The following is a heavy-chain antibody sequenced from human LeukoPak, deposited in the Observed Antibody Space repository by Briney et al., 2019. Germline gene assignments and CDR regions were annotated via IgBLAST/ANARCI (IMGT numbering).Heavy chain of an antibody. V-gene: IGHV3-30*18. D-gene: IGHD1-1*01. CDR2: ISYDGSNK. CDR3: AKDRAGTTWGYYFHY. J-gene: IGHJ4*02. CDR1: GFTFSSYG. Sequence: GGSLRLSCAASGFTFSSYGMHWVRQAPGKGLEWVAVISYDGSNKYYADSVKGRFTISRDNSKNTLYLQMNSLRAEDTAVYYCAKDRAGTTWGYYFHYWGQGTLVTVSS.